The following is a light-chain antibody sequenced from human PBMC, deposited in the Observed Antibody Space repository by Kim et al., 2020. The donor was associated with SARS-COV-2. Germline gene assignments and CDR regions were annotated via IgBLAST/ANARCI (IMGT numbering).Light chain of an antibody. CDR1: QSVGNW. CDR2: TAS. Sequence: DIQMTQSPSTLSASVGDRVTITCRASQSVGNWAAWYQHKPGKGPKLLIFTASNVEGSVPPRFSGSGTGTEFTLTISGLQPDDFATYFCLQYSTSSWTFGHGTKMDIK. J-gene: IGKJ1*01. V-gene: IGKV1-5*03. CDR3: LQYSTSSWT.